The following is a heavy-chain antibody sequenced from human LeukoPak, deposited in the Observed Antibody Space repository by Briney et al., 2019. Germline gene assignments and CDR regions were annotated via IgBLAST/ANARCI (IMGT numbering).Heavy chain of an antibody. Sequence: ASVKVSCKASGYTFTGYYVHWVRQAPGQGLEWMGRINPNSGGTNYAQKFQGWVTMTRDTSISTAYMEPSRLRSDDTAVYYCAREVDSSSWYGGNWFDPWGQGTLVTVSS. CDR2: INPNSGGT. D-gene: IGHD6-13*01. CDR3: AREVDSSSWYGGNWFDP. CDR1: GYTFTGYY. J-gene: IGHJ5*02. V-gene: IGHV1-2*04.